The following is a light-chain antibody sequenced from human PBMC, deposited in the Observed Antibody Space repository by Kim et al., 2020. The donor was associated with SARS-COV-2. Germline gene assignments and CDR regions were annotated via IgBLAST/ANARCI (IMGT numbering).Light chain of an antibody. CDR2: AAS. CDR3: QQCYSTPLT. Sequence: AAVGDRVTITCRASQSISSYLDWYQQKPGKAPTLLIYAASSLQCGVPSRFSGSGSGTDFTLTISSLQPEDFATYYCQQCYSTPLTFGGGTKVDIK. V-gene: IGKV1-39*01. CDR1: QSISSY. J-gene: IGKJ4*01.